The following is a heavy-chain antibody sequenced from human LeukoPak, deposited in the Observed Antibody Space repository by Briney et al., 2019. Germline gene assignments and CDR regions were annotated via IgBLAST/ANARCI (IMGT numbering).Heavy chain of an antibody. D-gene: IGHD4-17*01. CDR3: ANGEVYFDY. CDR1: GFTFSSYA. J-gene: IGHJ4*02. Sequence: GGSLRLSCAASGFTFSSYAMSWVRQAPGKGLEWVSGINWNGGSTGYADSVKGRFTISRDNAKNSPYLQMNSLRAEDTAVYYCANGEVYFDYWGQGTLVTVSS. V-gene: IGHV3-20*04. CDR2: INWNGGST.